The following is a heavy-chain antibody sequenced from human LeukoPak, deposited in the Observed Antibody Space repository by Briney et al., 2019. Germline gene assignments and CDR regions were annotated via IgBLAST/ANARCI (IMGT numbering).Heavy chain of an antibody. CDR3: ARGVEGLFDP. D-gene: IGHD5/OR15-5a*01. V-gene: IGHV4-30-4*08. J-gene: IGHJ5*02. CDR1: GGSINNDDYS. Sequence: PSETLSLTCTVSGGSINNDDYSWSWIRQPPGKGLEWIGYIYYSGNTYYNPSLKSRVTISVDTSKNQFSLKLSSVTAADTAVYYCARGVEGLFDPWGQGTLVTVSS. CDR2: IYYSGNT.